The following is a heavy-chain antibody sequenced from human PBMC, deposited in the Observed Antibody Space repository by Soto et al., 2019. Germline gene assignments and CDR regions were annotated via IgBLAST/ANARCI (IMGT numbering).Heavy chain of an antibody. V-gene: IGHV3-30-3*01. D-gene: IGHD6-19*01. CDR2: ISGDGRNK. J-gene: IGHJ4*02. CDR3: ARRLTSTVSALGY. Sequence: PGGSLRLSCTASGLTFSSYAVHWVRQAPGKGLDWVSVISGDGRNKYFAESVRGRFLISRDNSKNTVYLQMNSLRHEDTAVYFCARRLTSTVSALGYWGQGTLVTVSS. CDR1: GLTFSSYA.